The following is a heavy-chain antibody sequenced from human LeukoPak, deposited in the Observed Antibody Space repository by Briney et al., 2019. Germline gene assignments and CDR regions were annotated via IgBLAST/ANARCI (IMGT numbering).Heavy chain of an antibody. D-gene: IGHD3-10*01. V-gene: IGHV5-51*01. CDR2: IYPGDSET. CDR1: GYIFTSYW. J-gene: IGHJ5*02. CDR3: ARPVWGYYYGSGSYWFDP. Sequence: GESLKISCKGAGYIFTSYWIGWVRQMPGKGLEWRGIIYPGDSETRYSPPFQGQVTISADKSISTAYLQWSSLKASDTAMYYCARPVWGYYYGSGSYWFDPWGQGTLVTVSS.